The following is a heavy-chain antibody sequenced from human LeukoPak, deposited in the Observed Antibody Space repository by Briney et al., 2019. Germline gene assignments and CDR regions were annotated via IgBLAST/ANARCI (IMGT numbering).Heavy chain of an antibody. Sequence: GSLRLSCATSGCTFSTYAMSWVRQAPGKGLEWASAISAGGVSTYSADSVKGRFTISRDNSKNTLDLQMNSLTDEATAVYYCAISLVVVFRGFDPWGQGTLVTVSS. CDR1: GCTFSTYA. D-gene: IGHD2-15*01. V-gene: IGHV3-23*01. J-gene: IGHJ5*02. CDR2: ISAGGVST. CDR3: AISLVVVFRGFDP.